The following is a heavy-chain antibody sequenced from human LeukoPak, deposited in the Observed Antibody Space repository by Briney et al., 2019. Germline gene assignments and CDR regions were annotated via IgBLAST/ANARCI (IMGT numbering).Heavy chain of an antibody. V-gene: IGHV4-34*01. CDR3: ARHLRITMVRGAWFDP. J-gene: IGHJ5*02. CDR1: GGSFSGYY. CDR2: INHSGST. D-gene: IGHD3-10*01. Sequence: SETLSLTCAVYGGSFSGYYWSWIRQPPGKGLEWIGEINHSGSTSYNPSLKSRVTISVDTSKNQFSLKLSSVTAADTAVYYCARHLRITMVRGAWFDPWGQGTLVTVSS.